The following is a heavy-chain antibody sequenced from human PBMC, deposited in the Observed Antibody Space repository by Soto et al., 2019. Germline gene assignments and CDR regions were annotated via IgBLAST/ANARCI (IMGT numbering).Heavy chain of an antibody. CDR1: GYTFSSNY. V-gene: IGHV1-46*03. J-gene: IGHJ2*01. CDR2: INPSGGYT. CDR3: ASVGGFGDHRDRHSLTTRRADDL. D-gene: IGHD3-16*01. Sequence: ASVKFSCKASGYTFSSNYMNWVRQAPGQGLEWLGIINPSGGYTTYAQRFLGRVTMTSDTSTSTVHMELGSLTSEDTAVYYCASVGGFGDHRDRHSLTTRRADDL.